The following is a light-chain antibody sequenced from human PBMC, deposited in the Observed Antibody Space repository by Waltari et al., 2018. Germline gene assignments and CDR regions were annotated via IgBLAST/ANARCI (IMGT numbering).Light chain of an antibody. J-gene: IGLJ1*01. V-gene: IGLV2-18*02. CDR2: EVS. CDR3: SSYASSSTFYI. CDR1: SSDIGGYNR. Sequence: QAALTQSPSVSGSPGQSVTISCPGTSSDIGGYNRVSWYQQHPGKAPKLMIYEVSKRPSGVSDRFSGSKSGNTASLTISGLQAEDEADYYCSSYASSSTFYIFGAGTRLTVL.